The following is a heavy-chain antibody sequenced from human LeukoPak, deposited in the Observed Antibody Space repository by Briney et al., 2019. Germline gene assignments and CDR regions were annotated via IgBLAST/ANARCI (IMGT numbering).Heavy chain of an antibody. D-gene: IGHD1-1*01. J-gene: IGHJ6*03. V-gene: IGHV4-34*01. Sequence: GSLRLSCAASGFTFSDYYMSWIRQPPGKGLEWIGEINHSGSTNYNPSLKSRVTISVDTSKNQFSLKLSSVTAADTAVYYCARGGERVTAGTIGGGPRRYYYYYMDVWGKGTTVTVSS. CDR1: GFTFSDYY. CDR2: INHSGST. CDR3: ARGGERVTAGTIGGGPRRYYYYYMDV.